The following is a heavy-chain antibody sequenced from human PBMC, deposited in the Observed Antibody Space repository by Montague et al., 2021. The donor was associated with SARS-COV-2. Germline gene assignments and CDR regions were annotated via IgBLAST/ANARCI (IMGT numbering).Heavy chain of an antibody. CDR2: VNHYGST. CDR1: GGSFTGYY. J-gene: IGHJ4*02. CDR3: ARGRDYDSTTYYSD. Sequence: SETLSLTCTVSGGSFTGYYWAWIRQPPGKGLEWIGEVNHYGSTNYNPSLKSRVTISGDTPKKQVSLRLTSVTAADTAVYYCARGRDYDSTTYYSDWGQGTLVTVSS. D-gene: IGHD3-22*01. V-gene: IGHV4-34*01.